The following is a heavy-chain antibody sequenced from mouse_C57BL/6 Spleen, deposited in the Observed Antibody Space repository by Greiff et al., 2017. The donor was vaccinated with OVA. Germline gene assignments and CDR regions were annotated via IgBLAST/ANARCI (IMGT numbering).Heavy chain of an antibody. CDR1: GYTFTSYW. Sequence: QVQLQQPGAELVKPGASVKMSCKASGYTFTSYWLTWVKQRPGQGLEWIGDIYPGSGSTNYNEKFKSKATLTVDTSSSTAYMQLSSLTSEDSAVYYCAKGRDYDGIPYYFDYWGQGTTLTVSS. D-gene: IGHD2-4*01. J-gene: IGHJ2*01. CDR3: AKGRDYDGIPYYFDY. CDR2: IYPGSGST. V-gene: IGHV1-55*01.